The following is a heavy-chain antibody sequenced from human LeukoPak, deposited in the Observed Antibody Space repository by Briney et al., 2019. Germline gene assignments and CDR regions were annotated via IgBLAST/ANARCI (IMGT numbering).Heavy chain of an antibody. CDR3: ARGRGRTYCGGDCYPDY. CDR2: ISAYNGNT. V-gene: IGHV1-18*01. CDR1: GYTFTSYG. Sequence: ASVKVSCKASGYTFTSYGISWVRQAPGQGLEWMGWISAYNGNTNYAQKLQGRVTMTRNTSISTAYMELSSLRSEDTAVYYCARGRGRTYCGGDCYPDYWGQGTLVTVSS. J-gene: IGHJ4*02. D-gene: IGHD2-21*02.